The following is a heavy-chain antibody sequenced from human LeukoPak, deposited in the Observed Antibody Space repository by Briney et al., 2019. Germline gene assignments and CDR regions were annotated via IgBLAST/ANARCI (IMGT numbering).Heavy chain of an antibody. CDR3: ARTGWPAAYYFDY. CDR2: ISSSSSYI. V-gene: IGHV3-21*01. CDR1: GFTFSSYS. J-gene: IGHJ4*02. D-gene: IGHD6-19*01. Sequence: GGSLRLSCAASGFTFSSYSMDWVRQAPGKGLEWVSSISSSSSYIYYADSVKGRFTISRDNAKNSLYLQMNSLRAEDTAVYYCARTGWPAAYYFDYWGQGTLVTVSS.